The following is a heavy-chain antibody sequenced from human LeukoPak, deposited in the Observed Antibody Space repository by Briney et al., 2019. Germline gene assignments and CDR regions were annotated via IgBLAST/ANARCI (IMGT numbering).Heavy chain of an antibody. CDR2: ISYDGSNK. CDR3: AKDWGSGHDY. CDR1: GVTFSSYG. D-gene: IGHD6-19*01. V-gene: IGHV3-30*18. Sequence: NPAGSLRLSCAASGVTFSSYGMNWVRQSPGKGLEWVAVISYDGSNKYYADSVKGRFIISRDNSKNMLYLQMNSLRPEDTAVYYCAKDWGSGHDYWGQGTLVTVTS. J-gene: IGHJ4*02.